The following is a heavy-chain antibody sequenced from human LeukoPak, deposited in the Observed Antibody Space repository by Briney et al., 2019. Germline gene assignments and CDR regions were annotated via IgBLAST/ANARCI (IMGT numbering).Heavy chain of an antibody. J-gene: IGHJ4*02. CDR3: ARYWSSWSAGY. V-gene: IGHV3-48*01. D-gene: IGHD6-13*01. CDR2: INSRSTTI. CDR1: GFTFSSYW. Sequence: GGSLRLSCAASGFTFSSYWMHWVRQAPGKGLEWVSYINSRSTTIYYADSVKGRFTISRDNAKNSLYLQMNSLRAEDTAVYYCARYWSSWSAGYWGQGTLVTVSS.